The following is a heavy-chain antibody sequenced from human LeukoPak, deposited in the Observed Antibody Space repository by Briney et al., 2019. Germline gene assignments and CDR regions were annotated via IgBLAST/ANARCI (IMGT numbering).Heavy chain of an antibody. J-gene: IGHJ4*02. CDR1: GYTFTGYY. CDR2: INPNSGGT. CDR3: ARDTITIRGGGFDY. D-gene: IGHD3-9*01. Sequence: ASVKVSCKASGYTFTGYYMHWVRQAPGQGLEWMGWINPNSGGTNYAQKFQGRVTMTRDTSISTAYMELSSLRSEDTAVYYCARDTITIRGGGFDYWGQGTLVTVSS. V-gene: IGHV1-2*02.